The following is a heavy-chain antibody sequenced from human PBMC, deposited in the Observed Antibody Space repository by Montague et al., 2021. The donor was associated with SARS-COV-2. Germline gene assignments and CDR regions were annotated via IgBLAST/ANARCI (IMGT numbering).Heavy chain of an antibody. Sequence: SETLSLTCTVYGGSISSNNYYWDWIRQPPGKGLEWIRSIYESRSNYYXXXLKSRVTISVDTYKNHFSLKLNSVTAADTAVYYCSRRGRKLLPVATTIGGFDIWGQGTMVTVSS. D-gene: IGHD5-12*01. CDR2: IYESRSN. CDR1: GGSISSNNYY. V-gene: IGHV4-39*02. J-gene: IGHJ3*02. CDR3: SRRGRKLLPVATTIGGFDI.